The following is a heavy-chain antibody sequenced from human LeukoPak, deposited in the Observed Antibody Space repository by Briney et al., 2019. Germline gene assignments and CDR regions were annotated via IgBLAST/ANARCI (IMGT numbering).Heavy chain of an antibody. CDR3: ARHGYGDSQNAFDI. D-gene: IGHD4-17*01. V-gene: IGHV4-59*08. Sequence: SETLSLTCTVSGGSISSYYWSWIRQPPGKGLEWIGYIYYSGSTNYNPSLKSRATISVDTSKNQFSLKLSSVTAAVTAVYYCARHGYGDSQNAFDIWGQGTMVTVSS. J-gene: IGHJ3*02. CDR2: IYYSGST. CDR1: GGSISSYY.